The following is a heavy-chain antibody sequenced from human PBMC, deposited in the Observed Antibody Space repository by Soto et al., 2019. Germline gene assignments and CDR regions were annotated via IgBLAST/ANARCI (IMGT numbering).Heavy chain of an antibody. CDR3: ARDRVFGVVIISIYGMDV. Sequence: SLRLSCAASGFTFSSYAMHWVRQAPGKGLEWVAVISYDGSNKYYADSAKGRFTISRDNSKNTLYLQMNSLRAEDTAVYYYARDRVFGVVIISIYGMDVWGQGTTVTVSS. V-gene: IGHV3-30-3*01. D-gene: IGHD3-3*01. J-gene: IGHJ6*02. CDR2: ISYDGSNK. CDR1: GFTFSSYA.